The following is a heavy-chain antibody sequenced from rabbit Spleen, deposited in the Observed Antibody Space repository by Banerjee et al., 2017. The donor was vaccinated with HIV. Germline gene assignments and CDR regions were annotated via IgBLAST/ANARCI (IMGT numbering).Heavy chain of an antibody. CDR1: VVFFSDKDG. CDR2: INIVTGKN. CDR3: AKNLVTVIGWNFNL. Sequence: EQLEESGGGLVKREGSLTATCKACVVFFSDKDGMCWQRQAPGKGLEWIACINIVTGKNICATWAKDPFIPSRTSSTTVTLKMTSLTAAAPATYICAKNLVTVIGWNFNLWGPGTLVPS. V-gene: IGHV1S45*01. D-gene: IGHD5-1*01. J-gene: IGHJ4*01.